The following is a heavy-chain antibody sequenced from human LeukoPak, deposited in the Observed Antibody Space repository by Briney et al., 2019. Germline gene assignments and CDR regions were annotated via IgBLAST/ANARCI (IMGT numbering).Heavy chain of an antibody. D-gene: IGHD4-17*01. CDR1: GFTFDDYG. CDR3: ARDSWVTKKYYFDY. CDR2: INWNGGST. Sequence: GGSLRLSCAASGFTFDDYGMNWVRQAPGKGLEWVSGINWNGGSTGYADSVKGRFTISRDNAKNSLYLQMNSLRAEDTALYYCARDSWVTKKYYFDYWGQGTLVTVSS. J-gene: IGHJ4*02. V-gene: IGHV3-20*04.